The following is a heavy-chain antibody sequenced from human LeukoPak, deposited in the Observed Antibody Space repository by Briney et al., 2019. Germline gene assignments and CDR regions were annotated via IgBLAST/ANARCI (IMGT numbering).Heavy chain of an antibody. V-gene: IGHV5-51*01. J-gene: IGHJ3*02. Sequence: GESLKISCKGSGYSFTNYWIGWVRQMPGNGLEWMGLIYPGDSDTTYSPSFQGQVTISADKSISTAYLQWSSLMASDTAIYFCARRDKYCTSTGCYKDAFDIWGQGTMVTVSS. D-gene: IGHD2-2*02. CDR2: IYPGDSDT. CDR1: GYSFTNYW. CDR3: ARRDKYCTSTGCYKDAFDI.